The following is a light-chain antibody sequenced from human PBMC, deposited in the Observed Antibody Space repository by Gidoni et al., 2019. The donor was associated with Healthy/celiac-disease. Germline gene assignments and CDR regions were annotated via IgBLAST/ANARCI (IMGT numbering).Light chain of an antibody. V-gene: IGLV1-44*01. CDR3: AAWDDSLNGVV. Sequence: QSVLTQPPSESVTPGPRVPISCSVRSSNSGSNTVNWYQQLPGTAPKLLSYSNNQRPSGVPDRFSGSKSGTSASLAISGLQSEDEADYYCAAWDDSLNGVVFGGGTKLTVL. J-gene: IGLJ2*01. CDR2: SNN. CDR1: SSNSGSNT.